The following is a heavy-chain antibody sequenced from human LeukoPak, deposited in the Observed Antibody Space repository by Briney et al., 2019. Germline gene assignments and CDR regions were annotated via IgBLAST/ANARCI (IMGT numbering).Heavy chain of an antibody. D-gene: IGHD3-10*01. CDR2: ISYDGSNK. J-gene: IGHJ6*03. Sequence: GRSLRLSCAASGFTFSNCAMHWVRQAPGKGLEWVAVISYDGSNKYYADSVKGRFTISRDNSKNTLYLQMNSLRAEDTAVYYCAREGAWFGELFNYYYMDVWGKGTTVTVSS. CDR3: AREGAWFGELFNYYYMDV. V-gene: IGHV3-30*04. CDR1: GFTFSNCA.